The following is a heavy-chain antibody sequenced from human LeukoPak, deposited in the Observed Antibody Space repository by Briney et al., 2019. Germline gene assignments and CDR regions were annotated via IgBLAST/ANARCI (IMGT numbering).Heavy chain of an antibody. CDR3: ARGADTAMVPDDY. CDR2: INPNSGGT. V-gene: IGHV1-2*02. J-gene: IGHJ4*02. Sequence: ASVTVSFMSSGYTFTVYYMHWVRQAPGQGLAWMGWINPNSGGTNYAQKFQGRVTMTRDTSISTAYMELSRLRSDDTAVYYCARGADTAMVPDDYWGQGTLVTVSS. CDR1: GYTFTVYY. D-gene: IGHD5-18*01.